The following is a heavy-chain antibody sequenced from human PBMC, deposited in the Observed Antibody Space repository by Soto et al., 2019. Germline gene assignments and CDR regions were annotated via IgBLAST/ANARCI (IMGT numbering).Heavy chain of an antibody. CDR2: VYHTGDT. V-gene: IGHV4-4*02. Sequence: SETLSLTCGVSGGTVASSHWWSWVRQSPGGGLEWIGNVYHTGDTNLNPSLQSRVTISVDKSNNQFSLRLNSLTAADTAVYFCARDIVTAGGNNSFDPCGPGTLVIVSS. CDR3: ARDIVTAGGNNSFDP. J-gene: IGHJ5*02. CDR1: GGTVASSHW. D-gene: IGHD2-21*02.